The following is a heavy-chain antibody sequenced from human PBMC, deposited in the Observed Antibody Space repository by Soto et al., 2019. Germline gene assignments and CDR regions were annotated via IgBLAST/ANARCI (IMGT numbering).Heavy chain of an antibody. J-gene: IGHJ4*02. CDR1: GFTFSSYG. Sequence: HPGGSLRLSCAASGFTFSSYGMHWVRQAPGKGLEWVAVISYDGSNKYYADSVKGRFTISRDNSKNTLYLQMNSLRAEDTAVYYCAKDIRRYCSGGSCYYFDYWGQGTLVTVSS. D-gene: IGHD2-15*01. V-gene: IGHV3-30*18. CDR2: ISYDGSNK. CDR3: AKDIRRYCSGGSCYYFDY.